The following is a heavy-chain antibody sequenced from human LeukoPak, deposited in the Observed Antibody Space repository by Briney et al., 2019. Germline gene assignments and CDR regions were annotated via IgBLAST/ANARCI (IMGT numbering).Heavy chain of an antibody. CDR3: ARISSYAFDY. CDR1: GYTFTSYD. Sequence: ASLRVSCKASGYTFTSYDINCVRQATGHGLEWMGWMNPNSGNTGYAQKFQGRVTMTRNTSISTAYMELSSLRSEDTAVYYCARISSYAFDYWGQGTLVTVSS. J-gene: IGHJ4*02. CDR2: MNPNSGNT. D-gene: IGHD2-2*01. V-gene: IGHV1-8*01.